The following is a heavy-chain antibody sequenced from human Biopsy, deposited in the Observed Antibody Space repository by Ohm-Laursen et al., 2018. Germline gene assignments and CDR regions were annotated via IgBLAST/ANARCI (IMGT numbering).Heavy chain of an antibody. CDR3: ARDYDTSGYYYVS. Sequence: TLSLTWPISGGSISNNNYYWGWIRQPPGKGLEWIGSIFYRGSTHYKPSLKSRVNISVDTSKNQLSLKLNSLTAADTAAYYCARDYDTSGYYYVSWGQGTLVTVSS. V-gene: IGHV4-39*01. J-gene: IGHJ5*02. CDR2: IFYRGST. CDR1: GGSISNNNYY. D-gene: IGHD3-22*01.